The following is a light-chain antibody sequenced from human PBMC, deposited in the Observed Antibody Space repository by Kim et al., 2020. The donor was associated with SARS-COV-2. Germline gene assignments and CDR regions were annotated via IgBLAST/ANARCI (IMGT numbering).Light chain of an antibody. CDR2: AAS. CDR3: QQFGGSPLYT. V-gene: IGKV3-20*01. Sequence: PGERATLSCRASQTVGGNFLAWYQLKPGQAPRLLIYAASTRATGVPDRFSGSGSGTEFTLTISRLEPEDSAVYFCQQFGGSPLYTFGQGTKLEI. CDR1: QTVGGNF. J-gene: IGKJ2*01.